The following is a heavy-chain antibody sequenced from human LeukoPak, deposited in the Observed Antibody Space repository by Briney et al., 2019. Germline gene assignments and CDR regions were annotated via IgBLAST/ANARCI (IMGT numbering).Heavy chain of an antibody. J-gene: IGHJ6*03. V-gene: IGHV3-7*03. CDR2: IKGDESAR. D-gene: IGHD1-26*01. CDR1: GFTFSTYW. CDR3: AKTRRSGSFFHYYYYMDV. Sequence: GGSLRLSCAASGFTFSTYWMAWVRQAPGKGLEWVANIKGDESARHQADSVKGRFTISRDNSKNSLYLQMNSLRTEDTALYYCAKTRRSGSFFHYYYYMDVCGKGTTVTVSS.